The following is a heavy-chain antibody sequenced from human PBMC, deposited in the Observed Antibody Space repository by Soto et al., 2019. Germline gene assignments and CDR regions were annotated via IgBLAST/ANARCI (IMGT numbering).Heavy chain of an antibody. CDR2: LSSSSSYT. J-gene: IGHJ6*01. D-gene: IGHD1-7*01. Sequence: QVQLVESGGGLVKPGGSLRLSCAASGFTFSDYYMSWIRQAPGKGLEWVSYLSSSSSYTNYADSVKGRFTISRDNAKNSLYLQMNSLRAEDTALYYCARDWAGTWCYYYYGMDVWGQGTTVTVSS. CDR3: ARDWAGTWCYYYYGMDV. V-gene: IGHV3-11*06. CDR1: GFTFSDYY.